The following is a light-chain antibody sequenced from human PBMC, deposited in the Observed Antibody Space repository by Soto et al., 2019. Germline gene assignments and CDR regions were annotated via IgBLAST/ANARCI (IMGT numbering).Light chain of an antibody. V-gene: IGLV2-14*01. CDR3: SSSTATRAVV. J-gene: IGLJ2*01. CDR2: DVS. Sequence: QSALTQPASVSGSPGQSITISCTGTSRDVGVYNYVSWYQQHPGKAPKLMIYDVSDRPSGVSNRFSGSKSGNTASQTISGRHQDDDAAYYCSSSTATRAVVFGGGTQLTVL. CDR1: SRDVGVYNY.